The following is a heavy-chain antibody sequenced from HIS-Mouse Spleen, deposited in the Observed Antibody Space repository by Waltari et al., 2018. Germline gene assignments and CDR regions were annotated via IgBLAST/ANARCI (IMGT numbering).Heavy chain of an antibody. J-gene: IGHJ3*02. CDR3: ARVNGIAVAGTDAFDI. CDR2: ISYDGNNK. CDR1: GFTFSSYA. D-gene: IGHD6-19*01. V-gene: IGHV3-30-3*01. Sequence: QVQLAEPGGGVVQPGRSLRLSCASSGFTFSSYAMHWVRQGPGKGLDGVAVISYDGNNKYYADSVKGRFTISRDNSKNTLYLQMNSLSAEDTAVYYCARVNGIAVAGTDAFDIWCQGTMVTVSS.